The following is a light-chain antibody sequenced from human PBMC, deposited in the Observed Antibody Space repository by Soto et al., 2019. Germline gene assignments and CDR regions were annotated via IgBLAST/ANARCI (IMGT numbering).Light chain of an antibody. CDR3: SSYTSSSTLV. Sequence: QSALTQPASVSGSPGQSITISCTGTSSDVGGYNYVSWYQQHPGKAPKLMIYDVSNRPSGVSNRFSGSKSCITASLTISGLQAEDEDDYYCSSYTSSSTLVFGTGTKVTVL. CDR1: SSDVGGYNY. CDR2: DVS. V-gene: IGLV2-14*01. J-gene: IGLJ1*01.